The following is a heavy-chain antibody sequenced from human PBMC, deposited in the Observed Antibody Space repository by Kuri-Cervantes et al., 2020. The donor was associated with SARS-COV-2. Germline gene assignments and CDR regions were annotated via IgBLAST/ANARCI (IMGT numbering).Heavy chain of an antibody. V-gene: IGHV3-21*01. CDR1: GFTFSSYA. J-gene: IGHJ6*03. D-gene: IGHD2-21*01. Sequence: GESLKISCAASGFTFSSYAMHWVRQGPGKALQWVSSISGSGSYMYYADSVKGRFTISRDSAKNSVYLQMNSLRGEDTAVYYCARVAGEGPIYYYYMDVWGKGTTVTVSS. CDR2: ISGSGSYM. CDR3: ARVAGEGPIYYYYMDV.